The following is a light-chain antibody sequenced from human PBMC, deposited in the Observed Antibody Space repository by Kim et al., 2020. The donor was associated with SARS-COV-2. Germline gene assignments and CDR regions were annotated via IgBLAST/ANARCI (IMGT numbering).Light chain of an antibody. CDR3: QQYQQWPVT. J-gene: IGKJ5*01. Sequence: VSPGETVTLSGRASESTNKYVAWYQQKPGQAPRRLIYDASYGATGIPARFSGSGSGTEFTLTISSLQSEDFAVYHCQQYQQWPVTFGQGTRLEIK. V-gene: IGKV3D-15*01. CDR1: ESTNKY. CDR2: DAS.